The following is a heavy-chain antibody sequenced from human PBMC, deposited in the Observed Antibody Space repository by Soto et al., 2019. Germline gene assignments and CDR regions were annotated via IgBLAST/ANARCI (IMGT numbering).Heavy chain of an antibody. CDR3: ARDKSPYSNGWFY. Sequence: QIQLVQSVPAVKKPGASMKVSCKASGYTFSSYGLIWVRQAPGQGREWMGRISGYNGTTKYAQNFQGRVTMTTDRSTSSAYMELRSLRYDDTAVYFCARDKSPYSNGWFYWGQGTLVTVSS. V-gene: IGHV1-18*01. D-gene: IGHD6-19*01. CDR1: GYTFSSYG. CDR2: ISGYNGTT. J-gene: IGHJ4*02.